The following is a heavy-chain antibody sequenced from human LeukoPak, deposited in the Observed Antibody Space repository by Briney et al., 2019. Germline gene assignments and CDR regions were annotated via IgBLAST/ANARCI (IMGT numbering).Heavy chain of an antibody. CDR1: GFTFSGYW. J-gene: IGHJ5*02. CDR3: ASQVVGAAFDP. Sequence: PGGSLRLSCVASGFTFSGYWMHWVRQPPGKGLVWVSRIKSDGSMTNYADSVKGRFTISRDNAKNTLYLQMNSLRAEDTAVYYCASQVVGAAFDPWGQGTLVTDSS. D-gene: IGHD2-15*01. V-gene: IGHV3-74*01. CDR2: IKSDGSMT.